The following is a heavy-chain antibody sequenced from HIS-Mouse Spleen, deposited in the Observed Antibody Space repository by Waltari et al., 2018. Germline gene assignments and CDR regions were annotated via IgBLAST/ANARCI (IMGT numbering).Heavy chain of an antibody. D-gene: IGHD6-13*01. V-gene: IGHV4-39*07. J-gene: IGHJ2*01. CDR1: GGSISSSSYY. CDR3: AREIPYSSSWYDWYFDL. Sequence: QLQLQESGPGLVKPSETLSLTSTVSGGSISSSSYYWGWIRQPPGKGLEWVGSIYYSGGTYYNPSLMSRVTISVDTAKSQFSLKLGSVTAADTAVYYCAREIPYSSSWYDWYFDLWGRGTLVTVSS. CDR2: IYYSGGT.